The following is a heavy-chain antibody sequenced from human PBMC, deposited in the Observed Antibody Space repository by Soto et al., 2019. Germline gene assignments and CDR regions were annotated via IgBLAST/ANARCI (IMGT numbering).Heavy chain of an antibody. CDR3: ARSGYSYGDAYYYYYYYMDV. Sequence: ASVKVSCKASGYTFTSYGISWVRLAPGQGLEWMGWISAYNGNTNYAQKLQGRVTMTTDTSTSTAYMELRSLRSDDTAVYYCARSGYSYGDAYYYYYYYMDVWGKRTTVTVSS. CDR2: ISAYNGNT. D-gene: IGHD5-18*01. CDR1: GYTFTSYG. V-gene: IGHV1-18*01. J-gene: IGHJ6*03.